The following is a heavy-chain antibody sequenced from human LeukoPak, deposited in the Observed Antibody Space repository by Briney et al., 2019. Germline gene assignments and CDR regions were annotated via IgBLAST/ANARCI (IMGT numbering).Heavy chain of an antibody. CDR1: GSGITFSSSG. Sequence: GRSLRLSCAASGSGITFSSSGMHWVRQAPGKGLEWVALIWSDGSNKYYGGSVKGRFTISRDNSNNTLYLQMNSLRAEDTALYYCASTGRGYYDSIDYWGQGTLVTVSS. J-gene: IGHJ4*02. V-gene: IGHV3-33*08. D-gene: IGHD3-22*01. CDR3: ASTGRGYYDSIDY. CDR2: IWSDGSNK.